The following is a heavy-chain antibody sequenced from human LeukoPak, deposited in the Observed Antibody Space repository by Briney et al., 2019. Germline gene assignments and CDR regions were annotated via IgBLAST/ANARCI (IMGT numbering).Heavy chain of an antibody. V-gene: IGHV3-30-3*01. CDR1: GFTFSSYA. Sequence: GGSLRLSCAASGFTFSSYAMHWVRQAPGKGLEWVAVISYDGSNKHYADSVKGRFTISRDNSKNTLYLQMNSLRAEDTAVYYCTRELRAFDYWGQGTLVTVSS. J-gene: IGHJ4*02. CDR2: ISYDGSNK. D-gene: IGHD4/OR15-4a*01. CDR3: TRELRAFDY.